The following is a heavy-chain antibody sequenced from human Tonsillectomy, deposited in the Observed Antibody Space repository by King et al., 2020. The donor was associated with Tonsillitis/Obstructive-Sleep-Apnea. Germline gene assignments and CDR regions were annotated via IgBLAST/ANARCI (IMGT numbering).Heavy chain of an antibody. J-gene: IGHJ4*02. V-gene: IGHV3-72*01. D-gene: IGHD1-14*01. CDR1: GFTFSDHY. CDR2: TRNKAHSYTT. CDR3: ARVRTSSPVYNLDY. Sequence: VQLVESGGGLVQPGGSLRLSCAASGFTFSDHYVDWVRQAPGKGLEWVGRTRNKAHSYTTEYAASVKGRFTITRDDSETSLYLQMNSLKTEDTAVSYCARVRTSSPVYNLDYWGQGTLVTVSS.